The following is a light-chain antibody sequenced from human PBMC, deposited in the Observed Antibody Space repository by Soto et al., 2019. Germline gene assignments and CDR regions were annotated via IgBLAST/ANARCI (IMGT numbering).Light chain of an antibody. CDR2: GAS. Sequence: EIVLTQSPGTLSLSPGERATLYCRASQSVDSNYLAWYQQKFGQAPKLLIYGASNRATGIPARFSGSGSGTDFTLTISRLEPEYFAVSYCHQYGSSKETFGRGTKVEIK. J-gene: IGKJ4*02. CDR3: HQYGSSKET. CDR1: QSVDSNY. V-gene: IGKV3-20*01.